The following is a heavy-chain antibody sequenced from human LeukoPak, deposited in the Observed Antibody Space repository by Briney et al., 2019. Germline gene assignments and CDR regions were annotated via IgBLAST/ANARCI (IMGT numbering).Heavy chain of an antibody. CDR1: GGSISRSSYY. Sequence: SETLSLTCTVSGGSISRSSYYWGWIRQPPGKGLEWIGNIFYSGSPYYNPSLKSRVTISVDTSKNQFSLKLSSVTAADTAVYYCVRRGYSYRYWGQGTLVTVSS. V-gene: IGHV4-39*07. D-gene: IGHD3-16*02. CDR3: VRRGYSYRY. CDR2: IFYSGSP. J-gene: IGHJ4*02.